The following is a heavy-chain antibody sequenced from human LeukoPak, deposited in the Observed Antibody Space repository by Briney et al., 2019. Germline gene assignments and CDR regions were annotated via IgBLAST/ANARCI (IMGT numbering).Heavy chain of an antibody. CDR1: GYSISSGYY. J-gene: IGHJ6*03. CDR2: IYHSGGT. V-gene: IGHV4-38-2*02. Sequence: PSETLSLTCSVSGYSISSGYYWGWIRQPPGKGLEWIGSIYHSGGTYNNPSLKSRVTISVDTSRNQFSLKLSSVTAADTAVYYCARDGSGVVRGVIHYYYYMDVWGKGTTVTVSS. CDR3: ARDGSGVVRGVIHYYYYMDV. D-gene: IGHD3-10*01.